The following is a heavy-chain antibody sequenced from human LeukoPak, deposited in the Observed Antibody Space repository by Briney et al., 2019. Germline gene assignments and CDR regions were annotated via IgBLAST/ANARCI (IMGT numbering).Heavy chain of an antibody. J-gene: IGHJ6*04. CDR3: ARDSGDSGYNSPMVRGSYGMDV. V-gene: IGHV3-11*06. CDR1: GFTFSDYY. Sequence: PGGSLRLSCAASGFTFSDYYMSWIRQAPGKGLEWVSYISSSSSCTNYADSVKGRFTISRDNAKNSLYLQMNSLRAEDTAVYYCARDSGDSGYNSPMVRGSYGMDVWGKGTTVTVSS. D-gene: IGHD3-10*01. CDR2: ISSSSSCT.